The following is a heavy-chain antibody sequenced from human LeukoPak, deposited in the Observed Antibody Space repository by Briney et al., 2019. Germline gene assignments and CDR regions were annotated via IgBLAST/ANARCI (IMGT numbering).Heavy chain of an antibody. CDR3: AKDRFGDFPSYFDY. J-gene: IGHJ4*02. V-gene: IGHV3-30*02. CDR2: IRYDGSNK. D-gene: IGHD3-16*01. Sequence: PGGSLRLSCAASGFTFSSYGMHWVRQAPGKGLEWVAFIRYDGSNKYYADSVKGRFTISRDNSKNTLYLQMNSLRAEDTAVYYCAKDRFGDFPSYFDYWGQGTLVTVSS. CDR1: GFTFSSYG.